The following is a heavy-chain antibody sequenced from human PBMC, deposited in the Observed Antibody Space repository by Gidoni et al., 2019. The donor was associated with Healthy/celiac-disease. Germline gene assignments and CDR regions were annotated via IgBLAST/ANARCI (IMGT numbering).Heavy chain of an antibody. CDR3: AKEPVSSGKLNWFDP. CDR2: SSGRCGST. D-gene: IGHD6-6*01. V-gene: IGHV3-23*01. J-gene: IGHJ5*02. Sequence: EVQLLASGGGLVQPGGSLRVSCAASGFTCSSYSMSCVRQAPGKGLEWVSASSGRCGSTYSADSVKGRFTISRDNSKNTLYLQMNSLRVEDTAVYYCAKEPVSSGKLNWFDPWGQGTLVTVAS. CDR1: GFTCSSYS.